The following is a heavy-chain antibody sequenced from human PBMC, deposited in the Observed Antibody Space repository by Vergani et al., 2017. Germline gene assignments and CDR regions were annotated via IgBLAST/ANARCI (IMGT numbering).Heavy chain of an antibody. CDR1: GGTFSSYA. V-gene: IGHV1-69*12. D-gene: IGHD2-2*01. CDR2: IIPIFGTA. Sequence: QVQLVQSGAEVKKPGSSVKVSCKASGGTFSSYAISWVRQAPGQGLEWMGGIIPIFGTANYAQKFQGRVTITADESTSTAYMELSSLRSEDTAVYYCARDWGRYCSSTGRYESIYDYYFYGMDVWGQGTTVTVSS. CDR3: ARDWGRYCSSTGRYESIYDYYFYGMDV. J-gene: IGHJ6*02.